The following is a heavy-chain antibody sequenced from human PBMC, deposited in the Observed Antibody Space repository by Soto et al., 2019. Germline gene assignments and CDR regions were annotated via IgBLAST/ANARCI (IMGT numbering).Heavy chain of an antibody. J-gene: IGHJ5*02. CDR3: EREASEHDLPFDP. Sequence: SETLSLTCTVSGGSISSGFYYWSWLRQPPGKGLEWIGYLYYSGTTNYNPSLKSRAAISIDTSKNQFSLKLNSVTAADTAVYYCEREASEHDLPFDPWGQGILVTVSS. CDR1: GGSISSGFYY. D-gene: IGHD1-1*01. CDR2: LYYSGTT. V-gene: IGHV4-61*01.